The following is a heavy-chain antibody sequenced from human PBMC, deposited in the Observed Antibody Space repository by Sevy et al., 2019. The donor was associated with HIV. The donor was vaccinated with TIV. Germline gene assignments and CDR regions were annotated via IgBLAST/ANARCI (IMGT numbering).Heavy chain of an antibody. CDR1: GDSVSSNSVA. D-gene: IGHD6-19*01. Sequence: KQSQTLSLTCAISGDSVSSNSVAWNWIRQSPSSGLEWLGRTYYRSTWHNDYAVSVKSRITINPDTSKNQFSLQLNSVTPEDTAVYYCARTTSGWFDYWGQGTPVTVSS. V-gene: IGHV6-1*01. J-gene: IGHJ4*02. CDR2: TYYRSTWHN. CDR3: ARTTSGWFDY.